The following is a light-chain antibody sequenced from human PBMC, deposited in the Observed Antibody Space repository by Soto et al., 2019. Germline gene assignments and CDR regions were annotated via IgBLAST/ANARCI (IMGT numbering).Light chain of an antibody. CDR1: QSVSSY. J-gene: IGKJ4*01. CDR3: QQRSNWLT. CDR2: DAS. V-gene: IGKV3-11*01. Sequence: EIVLTQSPATLSLSPGERATLSCRASQSVSSYLAWYQQKPGQAPRLLIYDASTRATGIPARFSGSGSGTDFTLTISSIEHEDFAVYYCQQRSNWLTFGGGTKVEIK.